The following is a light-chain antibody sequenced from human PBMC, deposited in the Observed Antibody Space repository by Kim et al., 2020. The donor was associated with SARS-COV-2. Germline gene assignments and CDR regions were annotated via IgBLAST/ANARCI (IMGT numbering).Light chain of an antibody. Sequence: DIQMTQSPSSLSASVGDRVTITCRASQGISNDLAWYQQKPGKVPKLLIFAASASQSGVPSRFSGSGSGTDFTLTISSLQPEATYYCQKYNGAPWTFGQGTKVEIK. CDR2: AAS. V-gene: IGKV1-27*01. CDR1: QGISND. CDR3: QKYNGAPWT. J-gene: IGKJ1*01.